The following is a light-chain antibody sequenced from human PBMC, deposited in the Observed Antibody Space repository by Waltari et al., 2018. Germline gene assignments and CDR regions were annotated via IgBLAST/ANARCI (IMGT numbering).Light chain of an antibody. V-gene: IGLV1-47*01. Sequence: QSVLTQPPSASGTPGQRVTISCSGFAFNIGSSTVNWYQQLPGTAPKLVIYGSFQRPSGVPDRFSGSKSGTSAPLDISGLRSEDEASYYCATWDDSMSTWVFGGGTELTVL. J-gene: IGLJ3*02. CDR1: AFNIGSST. CDR2: GSF. CDR3: ATWDDSMSTWV.